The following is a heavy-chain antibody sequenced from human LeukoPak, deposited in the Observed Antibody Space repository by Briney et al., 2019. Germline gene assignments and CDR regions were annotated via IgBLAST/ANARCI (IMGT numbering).Heavy chain of an antibody. CDR3: ARDQNGPDY. J-gene: IGHJ4*02. V-gene: IGHV3-74*01. CDR2: VNSDGSST. CDR1: GFTFSSYW. Sequence: GGSLRLSCAASGFTFSSYWMHWVRQAPGKGLVWVSRVNSDGSSTSYADSVKGRFSISRDNAKNTLSLQMNSLRADDTAVYYCARDQNGPDYWGQGTLVTVSS.